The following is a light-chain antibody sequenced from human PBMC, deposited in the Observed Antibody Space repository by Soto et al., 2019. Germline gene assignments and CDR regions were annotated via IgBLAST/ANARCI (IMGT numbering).Light chain of an antibody. Sequence: EIVLTQSPATLSSSPGERATLSCSASQTVSSKLAWYQHKPGQAPRLLIYGAFTRATGITARFSGSASGTDFTLTISSLEPEDFAVYYCQQRSNWPPIITFGQGTRLEIK. J-gene: IGKJ5*01. V-gene: IGKV3-11*01. CDR1: QTVSSK. CDR2: GAF. CDR3: QQRSNWPPIIT.